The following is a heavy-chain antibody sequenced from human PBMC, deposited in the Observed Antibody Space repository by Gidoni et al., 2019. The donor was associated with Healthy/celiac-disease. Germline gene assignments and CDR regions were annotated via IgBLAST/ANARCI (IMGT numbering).Heavy chain of an antibody. D-gene: IGHD3-22*01. CDR2: ISYDGSNK. Sequence: QVQLVESGGGVVQPGRSLRLSCAASGFTFSSYAMHWVRQAPGKGLEWVAVISYDGSNKYYADSVKGRFTISRDNSKNTLYLQMNSLRAEDTAVYYCARDQGDSSGYYYFDYWGQGTLVTVSS. CDR3: ARDQGDSSGYYYFDY. CDR1: GFTFSSYA. V-gene: IGHV3-30-3*01. J-gene: IGHJ4*02.